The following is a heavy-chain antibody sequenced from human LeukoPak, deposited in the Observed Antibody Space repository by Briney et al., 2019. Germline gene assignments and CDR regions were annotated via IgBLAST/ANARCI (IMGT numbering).Heavy chain of an antibody. D-gene: IGHD2-15*01. Sequence: GASVKVSCKASGYTFTSYDINWVRQATGHGLEWMGWMNPNSGNTGYAQKFQGRVTMTRNTSISTAYMELSSLRSEDTAVYYCASSDPDCSGGRCYPHDAFDIWGQGTMVTVSS. J-gene: IGHJ3*02. CDR1: GYTFTSYD. CDR3: ASSDPDCSGGRCYPHDAFDI. CDR2: MNPNSGNT. V-gene: IGHV1-8*01.